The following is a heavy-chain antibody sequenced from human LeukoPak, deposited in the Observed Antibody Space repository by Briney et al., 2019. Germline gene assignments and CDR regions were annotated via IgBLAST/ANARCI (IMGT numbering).Heavy chain of an antibody. CDR2: INPNSGGS. J-gene: IGHJ4*02. CDR3: ASGQETSNSWYLPFDY. Sequence: ASVKVSCTASGYTFTVYYMHWVRQAPGQGLEWMGWINPNSGGSNYAQKFQGRVTMTRDTSISTAYMELSRLTSDDTAVYYCASGQETSNSWYLPFDYWGQGTLVTVSS. D-gene: IGHD6-13*01. CDR1: GYTFTVYY. V-gene: IGHV1-2*02.